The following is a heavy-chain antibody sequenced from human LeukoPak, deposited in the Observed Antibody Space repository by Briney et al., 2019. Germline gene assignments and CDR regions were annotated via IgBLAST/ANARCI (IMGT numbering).Heavy chain of an antibody. D-gene: IGHD1-7*01. CDR2: ASHAGIT. Sequence: KTSETLFLTCAVFGESFVGRHWSWIRQTPGKGLEWLGEASHAGITNYNPSLRSRVSISVDTSKDQFSLTLTSVTAADTAVYYCARGRANWDYDFDYWGQGTPVTVSS. CDR1: GESFVGRH. J-gene: IGHJ4*02. V-gene: IGHV4-34*01. CDR3: ARGRANWDYDFDY.